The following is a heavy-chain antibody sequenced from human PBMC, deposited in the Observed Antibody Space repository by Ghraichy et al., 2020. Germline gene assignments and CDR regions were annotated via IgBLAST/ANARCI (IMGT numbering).Heavy chain of an antibody. CDR2: FYYSGNT. V-gene: IGHV4-39*01. CDR1: GDSITSRTYY. J-gene: IGHJ5*02. CDR3: ARHNLAGRWFDP. D-gene: IGHD6-13*01. Sequence: SETLSLTCTVSGDSITSRTYYWGWIRQPPGKGLEWIGSFYYSGNTYYNSSLKSRVTISVDTSKNQFSLKLSSVTAADTAIYYCARHNLAGRWFDPWGQGTLVTGS.